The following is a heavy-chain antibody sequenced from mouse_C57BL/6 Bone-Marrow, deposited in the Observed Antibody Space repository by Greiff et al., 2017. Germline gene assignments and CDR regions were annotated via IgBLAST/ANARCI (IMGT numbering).Heavy chain of an antibody. CDR2: IDPGNGDT. V-gene: IGHV14-4*01. J-gene: IGHJ2*01. CDR1: GFNFKDDY. Sequence: VQLQQSGAELVRPGASVKLSCTASGFNFKDDYMPWVKQRPEQGLEWIGWIDPGNGDTDYASKFQGKATITADTSSNTAYLQLSSLTSEDTAVYYCTRMEGYYFDYWGQGTTLTVSS. CDR3: TRMEGYYFDY.